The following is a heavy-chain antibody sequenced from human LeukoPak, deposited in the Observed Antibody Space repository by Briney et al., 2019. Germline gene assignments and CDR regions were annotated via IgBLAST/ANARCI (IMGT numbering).Heavy chain of an antibody. CDR3: ARDHPITIFGVVTGYFDY. Sequence: GGSLRLSCAASGFTFSSYAMHWVRQAPGKGLEWVAVISYDGSNKYYADSVKGRFTISRDNSKNTLYLQMNSLRAEDTAVYYCARDHPITIFGVVTGYFDYWGQGTLVTVSS. CDR1: GFTFSSYA. J-gene: IGHJ4*02. V-gene: IGHV3-30-3*01. D-gene: IGHD3-3*01. CDR2: ISYDGSNK.